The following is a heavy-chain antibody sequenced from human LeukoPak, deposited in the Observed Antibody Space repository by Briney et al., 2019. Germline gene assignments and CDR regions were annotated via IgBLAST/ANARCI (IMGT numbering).Heavy chain of an antibody. CDR1: GGTFSSYA. V-gene: IGHV1-69*04. CDR3: ARDDWDYYDNHAGPGV. CDR2: IIPILGIA. Sequence: GASVKVSRKASGGTFSSYAISWVRQAPGQGLEWMGRIIPILGIANYAQKFQGRVTITADKSTSTAYMELSSLRSEDTAVYYCARDDWDYYDNHAGPGVWGQATLVTVSS. J-gene: IGHJ4*02. D-gene: IGHD3-22*01.